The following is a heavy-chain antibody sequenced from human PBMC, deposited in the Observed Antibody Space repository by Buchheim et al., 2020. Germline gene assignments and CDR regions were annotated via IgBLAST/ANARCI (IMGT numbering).Heavy chain of an antibody. J-gene: IGHJ4*02. V-gene: IGHV3-48*01. CDR2: ISSSSSTI. CDR1: GFTFSSYS. CDR3: AREPESLVSYDFWSGYYYFDY. Sequence: EVQLVESGGGLVQPGGSLRLSCAASGFTFSSYSMNWVRQAPGKGLEWVSYISSSSSTIYYADSVKGRFTISRDNAKNSLYLQMNSLRAEDTAVYYCAREPESLVSYDFWSGYYYFDYWGQGTL. D-gene: IGHD3-3*01.